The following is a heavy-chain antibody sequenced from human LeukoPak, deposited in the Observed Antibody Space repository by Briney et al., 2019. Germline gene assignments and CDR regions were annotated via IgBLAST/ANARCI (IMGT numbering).Heavy chain of an antibody. CDR3: ARAYCGADCYSRAMDY. CDR1: GFTFSSFW. D-gene: IGHD2-21*02. J-gene: IGHJ4*02. CDR2: INDDGRST. V-gene: IGHV3-74*01. Sequence: GGSLRLSCAASGFTFSSFWMHWVRQAPGKGLQWVSRINDDGRSTSYADSVKGRFIVSRDSAKNTLYLQMNSLRAEDTAVYFCARAYCGADCYSRAMDYWGQGTLVTVSS.